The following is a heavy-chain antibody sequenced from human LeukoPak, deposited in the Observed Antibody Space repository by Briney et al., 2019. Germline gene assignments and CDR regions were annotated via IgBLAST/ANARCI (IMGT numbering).Heavy chain of an antibody. CDR1: GGSISSYY. CDR3: ARQRAYCSSTSCHHFDY. CDR2: IYTSGST. Sequence: SETLSLTCTVSGGSISSYYWSWIRQPAGKGPEWIGRIYTSGSTNYNPSLKSRVTMSVDTSKNQFSLKLSSATAADTAVYYCARQRAYCSSTSCHHFDYWGQGTLVTVSS. J-gene: IGHJ4*02. D-gene: IGHD2-2*01. V-gene: IGHV4-4*07.